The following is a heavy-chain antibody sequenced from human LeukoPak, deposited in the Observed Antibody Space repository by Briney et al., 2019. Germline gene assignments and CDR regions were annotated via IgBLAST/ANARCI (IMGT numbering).Heavy chain of an antibody. CDR3: ARQVAPRSGLHWFDP. CDR2: IYYSGTT. V-gene: IGHV4-39*01. J-gene: IGHJ5*02. Sequence: SETLSLTCTVSGGFISRSGDYWGWIRQPPGKGLEWIASIYYSGTTYYNPSLKSRVTISVDTSKNQFSLMLTSVTAADTAAYHCARQVAPRSGLHWFDPWGQGTLVTVSS. D-gene: IGHD6-19*01. CDR1: GGFISRSGDY.